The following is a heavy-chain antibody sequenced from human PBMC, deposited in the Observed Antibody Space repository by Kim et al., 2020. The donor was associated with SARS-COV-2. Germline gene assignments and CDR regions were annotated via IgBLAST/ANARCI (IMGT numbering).Heavy chain of an antibody. CDR3: AREPSAESS. V-gene: IGHV3-7*03. CDR2: GRGR. Sequence: GRGRNDGGSVRGRFSISRDAAENSLYLQMNSLRAEDTAVYYCAREPSAESSWGQGTLVIVSS. J-gene: IGHJ4*02.